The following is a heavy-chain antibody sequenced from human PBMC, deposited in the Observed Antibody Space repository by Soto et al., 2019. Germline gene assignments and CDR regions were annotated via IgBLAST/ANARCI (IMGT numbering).Heavy chain of an antibody. CDR3: ARWSYLDY. D-gene: IGHD3-3*01. CDR1: GFSFGSYA. V-gene: IGHV3-23*01. J-gene: IGHJ4*02. CDR2: ISGSDGKA. Sequence: GSLRLSCVASGFSFGSYALTWVRQAPGKGLEWVSTISGSDGKAFYADAVKGRLSISRDISQSTLYLQMNSLRADDTAIYYCARWSYLDYWGQRTRVTVSS.